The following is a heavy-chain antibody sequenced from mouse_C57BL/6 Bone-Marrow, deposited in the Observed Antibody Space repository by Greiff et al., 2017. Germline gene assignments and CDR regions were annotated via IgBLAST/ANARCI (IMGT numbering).Heavy chain of an antibody. V-gene: IGHV1-53*01. Sequence: QVQLKESGTELVKPGASVKLSCKASGYTFTSYWMHWVKQRPGQGLEWIGNINPSNGGTNYNEKFKSKATLTVDKSSSTAYMQLRSLTSEDSAVYYCARGYGSSYGAMDYWGQGTSVTVSS. CDR1: GYTFTSYW. J-gene: IGHJ4*01. CDR3: ARGYGSSYGAMDY. D-gene: IGHD1-1*01. CDR2: INPSNGGT.